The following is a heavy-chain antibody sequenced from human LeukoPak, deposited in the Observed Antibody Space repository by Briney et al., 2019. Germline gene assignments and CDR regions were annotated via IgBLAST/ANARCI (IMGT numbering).Heavy chain of an antibody. D-gene: IGHD3-22*01. Sequence: SVKVSCKASGYTFTSYDVNWVRQATGQGLEWMGGIIPIFGTANYAQKFQGRVTITADESTSTAYMELSSLRSEDTAVYYCARAMGYDRFDAFDIWGQGTMVTVSS. J-gene: IGHJ3*02. CDR3: ARAMGYDRFDAFDI. V-gene: IGHV1-69*13. CDR2: IIPIFGTA. CDR1: GYTFTSYD.